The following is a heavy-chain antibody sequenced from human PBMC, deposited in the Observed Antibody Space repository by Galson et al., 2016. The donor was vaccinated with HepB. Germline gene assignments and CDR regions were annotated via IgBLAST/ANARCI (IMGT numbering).Heavy chain of an antibody. J-gene: IGHJ6*02. CDR2: VSNDGVNT. Sequence: SLRLSCAASGFVFSKFAMRWVRQAPGKGLEWVSTVSNDGVNTYYADSVKGRFTVSRDNSRNTLYLQMNSLRAEDTGVYYCAKRSIVESSGGMDVWGQGTTVTVSS. CDR3: AKRSIVESSGGMDV. CDR1: GFVFSKFA. V-gene: IGHV3-23*01. D-gene: IGHD1-26*01.